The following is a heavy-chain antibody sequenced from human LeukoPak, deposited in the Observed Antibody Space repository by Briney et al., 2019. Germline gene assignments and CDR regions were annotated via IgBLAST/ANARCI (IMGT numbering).Heavy chain of an antibody. CDR1: GFTFRNYA. J-gene: IGHJ4*02. CDR2: ISDGGGGT. Sequence: PGGSLVLSCVGSGFTFRNYAMKWVRPAAGEGLQWVSTISDGGGGTFYADSEKGRITISRDDSKNTLYLQMNSLRAEDTAIYYCAKYVFSAYRAFDYWGQGTLVTVSS. V-gene: IGHV3-23*01. D-gene: IGHD3-22*01. CDR3: AKYVFSAYRAFDY.